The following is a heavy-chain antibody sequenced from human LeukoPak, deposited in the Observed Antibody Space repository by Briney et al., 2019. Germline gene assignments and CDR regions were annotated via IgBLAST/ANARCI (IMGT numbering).Heavy chain of an antibody. D-gene: IGHD4/OR15-4a*01. Sequence: GGTLRLSCAASGFTFSSYNMNWVRQAPGKGLEWVSSISSGSSYIYYADSVKGRFTTSRDNAKNSLYLQMNSLRAEDTAVYYCARGGASMVVTFDWGQGTLVTVSS. CDR1: GFTFSSYN. CDR2: ISSGSSYI. J-gene: IGHJ4*02. CDR3: ARGGASMVVTFD. V-gene: IGHV3-21*01.